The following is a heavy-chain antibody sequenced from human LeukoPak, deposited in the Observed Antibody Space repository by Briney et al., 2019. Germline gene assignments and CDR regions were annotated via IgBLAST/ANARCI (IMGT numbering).Heavy chain of an antibody. J-gene: IGHJ4*02. Sequence: GGSLRLSCAASGFTFSSYGMHWVRQAPGKGLEWVGRTRNKAKSYSTDYAASVKGRFTISRDDSKNSLYLQMNGLKTDDTAVYYCAREGGGDYFDYWGQGTLVTVSS. CDR3: AREGGGDYFDY. D-gene: IGHD3-16*01. V-gene: IGHV3-72*01. CDR2: TRNKAKSYST. CDR1: GFTFSSYG.